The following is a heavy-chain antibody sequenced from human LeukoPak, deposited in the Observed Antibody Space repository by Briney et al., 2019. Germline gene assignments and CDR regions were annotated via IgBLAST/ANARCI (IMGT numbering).Heavy chain of an antibody. D-gene: IGHD2-2*01. CDR1: GYTFTSSF. Sequence: ASVKVSCKASGYTFTSSFMHWVRQAPRQGLEWVGIINPSGGSRTYAQKFQGRVTMTRARSTCTVYMGLRSLRSEDTAMYYCARDSSSSSLADPWGQGTLVTVSS. V-gene: IGHV1-46*01. J-gene: IGHJ5*02. CDR2: INPSGGSR. CDR3: ARDSSSSSLADP.